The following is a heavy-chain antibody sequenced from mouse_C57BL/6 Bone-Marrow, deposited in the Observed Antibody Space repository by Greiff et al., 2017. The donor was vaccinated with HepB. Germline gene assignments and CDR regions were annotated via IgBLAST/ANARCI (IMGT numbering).Heavy chain of an antibody. CDR3: ARSHFYYGSSLDWYFDV. D-gene: IGHD1-1*01. CDR1: GFNIKDYY. J-gene: IGHJ1*03. Sequence: VQLQQSGAELVKPGASVKLSCTASGFNIKDYYMHWVKQRTEQGLAWIGRIDPEDGETKYAPKFQGKATITADTSSNTAYLQLSSLTSEDTAVYYCARSHFYYGSSLDWYFDVWGTGTTVTVSS. CDR2: IDPEDGET. V-gene: IGHV14-2*01.